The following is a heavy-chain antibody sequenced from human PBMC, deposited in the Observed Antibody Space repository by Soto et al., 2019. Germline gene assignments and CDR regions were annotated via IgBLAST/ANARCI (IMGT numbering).Heavy chain of an antibody. V-gene: IGHV4-34*01. CDR1: GGSFSGYD. J-gene: IGHJ4*02. D-gene: IGHD6-19*01. Sequence: SETLSLTCAVYGGSFSGYDWSWIRQPPGKGLEWIGEINHSGSTNYNPSLKSRVTISVDTSKNQFSLKLSSVTAADTAVYYCARWGSGWYYFDYWGQGTLVTVSS. CDR2: INHSGST. CDR3: ARWGSGWYYFDY.